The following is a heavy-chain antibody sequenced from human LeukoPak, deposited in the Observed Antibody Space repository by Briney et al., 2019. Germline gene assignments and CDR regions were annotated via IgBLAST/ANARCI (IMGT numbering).Heavy chain of an antibody. CDR2: IYYSGST. Sequence: SETLSLTCTVSGGSISSYYWSWIRQPPGKGLGWIGYIYYSGSTNYNPSLKSRVTISVDTSKNQFSLKLSSVTAADTAVYYCARDTLGDGYNYFDYWGQGTLVTVSS. D-gene: IGHD5-24*01. CDR3: ARDTLGDGYNYFDY. J-gene: IGHJ4*02. V-gene: IGHV4-59*01. CDR1: GGSISSYY.